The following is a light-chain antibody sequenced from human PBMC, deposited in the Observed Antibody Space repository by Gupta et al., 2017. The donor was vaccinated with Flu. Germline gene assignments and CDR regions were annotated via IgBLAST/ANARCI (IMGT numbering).Light chain of an antibody. CDR3: SSYAGSNNPWV. CDR1: SSDVGGYNY. J-gene: IGLJ3*02. CDR2: EVS. Sequence: QSALTQPPSASGSPGQSVTISCTGTSSDVGGYNYVSWYQQHPGKAPKLMIYEVSKRPPGVPDRFSGSKSGNTASLTVSGLQAEDEADYYCSSYAGSNNPWVFGGGTKLTVL. V-gene: IGLV2-8*01.